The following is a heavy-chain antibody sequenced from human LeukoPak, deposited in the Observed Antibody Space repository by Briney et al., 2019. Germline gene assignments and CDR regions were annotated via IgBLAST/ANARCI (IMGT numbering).Heavy chain of an antibody. D-gene: IGHD3-16*01. Sequence: SVKVSCKASGGTFSSYAISWVRQAPGQGLEWMGGIIPIFGTANYAQKFQGRVTITTDESTSTAYMELSSLRSEDTVVYYCARAYRISSPSRLGRSYYFDYWGQGTMVTVSS. CDR1: GGTFSSYA. CDR2: IIPIFGTA. CDR3: ARAYRISSPSRLGRSYYFDY. J-gene: IGHJ4*02. V-gene: IGHV1-69*05.